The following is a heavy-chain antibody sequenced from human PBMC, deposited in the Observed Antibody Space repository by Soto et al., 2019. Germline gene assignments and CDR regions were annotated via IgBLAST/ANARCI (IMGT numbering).Heavy chain of an antibody. D-gene: IGHD2-2*01. Sequence: EVQLVGAGGGLVQPGGSLTLSCEASGFSLSNYWMKWVRQAPGKGREWVANIKEDGSEKYYVDSVKGRFTISRDNAKNAVYLQMTSLRAEDTAMYYCARGTPYCTTTSCSPSYYYGIEVLGQGTTVTVSS. J-gene: IGHJ6*02. CDR1: GFSLSNYW. CDR2: IKEDGSEK. CDR3: ARGTPYCTTTSCSPSYYYGIEV. V-gene: IGHV3-7*05.